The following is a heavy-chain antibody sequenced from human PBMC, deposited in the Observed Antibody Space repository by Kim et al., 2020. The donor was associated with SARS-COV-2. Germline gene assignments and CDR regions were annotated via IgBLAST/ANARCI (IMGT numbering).Heavy chain of an antibody. D-gene: IGHD1-26*01. Sequence: SVKVSCKASGGTFSSYAISWVRQAPGQGLEWMGGIIPIIGTANYAQKFQGRVTITADESTSTAYMELSSLRSEDTAVYYCARVEYSDQCWFDSWGQGTLGTVSS. CDR3: ARVEYSDQCWFDS. CDR1: GGTFSSYA. J-gene: IGHJ5*01. V-gene: IGHV1-69*13. CDR2: IIPIIGTA.